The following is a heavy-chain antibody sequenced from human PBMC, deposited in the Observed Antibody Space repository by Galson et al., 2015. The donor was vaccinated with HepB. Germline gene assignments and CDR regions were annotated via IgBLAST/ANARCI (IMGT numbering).Heavy chain of an antibody. CDR1: GLTFSSYG. V-gene: IGHV3-30*18. J-gene: IGHJ6*02. Sequence: SLRLSCAASGLTFSSYGLHRVRQAPGMGLEWVADITNDGSDQYYADSVKGRFTISRDNSKNTLYLQMNSLRTEDTAVYYCAKDPIVRMTGFYGMDDWGQGTTVTVSS. D-gene: IGHD2-8*01. CDR3: AKDPIVRMTGFYGMDD. CDR2: ITNDGSDQ.